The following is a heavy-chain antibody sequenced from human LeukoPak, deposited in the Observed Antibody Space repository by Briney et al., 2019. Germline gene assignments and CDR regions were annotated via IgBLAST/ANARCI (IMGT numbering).Heavy chain of an antibody. CDR3: ARNVDAFDI. J-gene: IGHJ3*02. Sequence: GGSLRLSCTASGFTFRSYWMSWVRQAPGKGLEWVANINQHGSEKYYVDSVKGRLTISRDIAKNSLFLQLNSLRAEDTAVYYCARNVDAFDIWGQGTMVTVSS. CDR1: GFTFRSYW. V-gene: IGHV3-7*01. CDR2: INQHGSEK.